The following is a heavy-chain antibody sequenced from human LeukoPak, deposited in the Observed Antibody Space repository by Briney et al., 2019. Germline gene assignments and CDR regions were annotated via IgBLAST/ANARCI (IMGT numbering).Heavy chain of an antibody. Sequence: GGSLRLSCAASGFTFSNVWMNWVRLAPGKGLEWVGRIRSKTHGETIDYAAPVRGRFTISRDDSKNTLYLQLNSLKTEDTAVYYCATEVIIAVTGNDYWGQGSLVTVSS. CDR3: ATEVIIAVTGNDY. J-gene: IGHJ4*02. D-gene: IGHD6-19*01. CDR2: IRSKTHGETI. CDR1: GFTFSNVW. V-gene: IGHV3-15*07.